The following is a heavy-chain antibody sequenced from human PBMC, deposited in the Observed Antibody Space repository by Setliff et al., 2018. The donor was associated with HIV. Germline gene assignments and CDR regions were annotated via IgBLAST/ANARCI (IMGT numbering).Heavy chain of an antibody. Sequence: LSLTCTVPGGSINDQYFSWIRQSPGKGLEWIGSIDYSGSTKYNPSLNSRGTISVDTSKNELSLKLTSVTAADTAVYYCARHNVITYGGLLFDYYYYGLDVWGHGTTVTVSS. J-gene: IGHJ6*02. CDR3: ARHNVITYGGLLFDYYYYGLDV. D-gene: IGHD3-16*01. CDR2: IDYSGST. CDR1: GGSINDQY. V-gene: IGHV4-59*11.